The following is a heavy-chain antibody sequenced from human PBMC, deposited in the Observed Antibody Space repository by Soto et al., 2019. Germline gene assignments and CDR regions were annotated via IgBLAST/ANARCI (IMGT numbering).Heavy chain of an antibody. D-gene: IGHD5-12*01. J-gene: IGHJ4*02. CDR3: AKDPRYSGYDWDHYFDY. V-gene: IGHV3-23*01. CDR2: ISGSGGST. CDR1: GFTFSIYA. Sequence: GGSLRLSCAASGFTFSIYAMSWFRQGPGKGLEWVSAISGSGGSTYYADSVKGRFTISRDNSKNTLYLQMNSLRAEDTAVYYCAKDPRYSGYDWDHYFDYWGQGTLVTVSS.